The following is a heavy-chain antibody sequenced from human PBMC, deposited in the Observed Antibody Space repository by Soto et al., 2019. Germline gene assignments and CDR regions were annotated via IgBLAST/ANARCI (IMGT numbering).Heavy chain of an antibody. CDR1: GFTFDDYA. Sequence: DVQLVESGGGLVQPGRSLRLSCAASGFTFDDYAMDWVRQAPGKGLEWVSGISWNGGDIGYADSVKGRFTISRDNAKNSLYLQMNSLIVEDTALYYCARAANSSVFYGGSANWFDPWGRGTLVTVSS. CDR2: ISWNGGDI. CDR3: ARAANSSVFYGGSANWFDP. V-gene: IGHV3-9*01. J-gene: IGHJ5*02. D-gene: IGHD4-17*01.